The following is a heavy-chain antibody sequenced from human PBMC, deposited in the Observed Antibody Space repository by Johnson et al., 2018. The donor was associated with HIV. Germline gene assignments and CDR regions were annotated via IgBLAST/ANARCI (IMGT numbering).Heavy chain of an antibody. CDR2: MEQDGGEK. Sequence: QLVESGGGVVQPGGSLRLSCAASGFTFSSYGMHWVRQAPGKGLEWVANMEQDGGEKYYVDSVKGRFTISRDNAKNSLYLQMNSLRAEDTAVYYCARVRELSIAAAGVAFDIWGQGTMVTVSS. D-gene: IGHD6-13*01. CDR1: GFTFSSYG. V-gene: IGHV3-7*02. J-gene: IGHJ3*02. CDR3: ARVRELSIAAAGVAFDI.